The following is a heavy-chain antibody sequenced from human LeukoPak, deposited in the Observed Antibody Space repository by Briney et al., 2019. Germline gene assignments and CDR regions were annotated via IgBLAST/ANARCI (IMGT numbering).Heavy chain of an antibody. CDR2: IKQDGSEK. Sequence: GGSLRLSCATSGFTFSSYWMSWVRQAPGKGLEWVANIKQDGSEKYYVDSVKGRFTISRDNAKNSLYLQMNGLRAEDTAVYYCARGTIAAAGYYYFDYWGQGTQVTVSS. V-gene: IGHV3-7*04. D-gene: IGHD6-13*01. CDR3: ARGTIAAAGYYYFDY. J-gene: IGHJ4*02. CDR1: GFTFSSYW.